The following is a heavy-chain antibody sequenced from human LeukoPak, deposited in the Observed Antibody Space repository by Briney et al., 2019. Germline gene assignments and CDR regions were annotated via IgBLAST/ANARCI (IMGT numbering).Heavy chain of an antibody. D-gene: IGHD3-10*02. V-gene: IGHV1-18*01. CDR3: AMFGNYYYYGMDV. Sequence: GASVKVSCKASGYTFTSYGISWVRQAPGQGLEWMGWISAYNGNTNYAQKLQGRVTMTTDTSTSTAYMELRSLRSEDTAVYYCAMFGNYYYYGMDVWGQGTTVTASS. CDR1: GYTFTSYG. J-gene: IGHJ6*02. CDR2: ISAYNGNT.